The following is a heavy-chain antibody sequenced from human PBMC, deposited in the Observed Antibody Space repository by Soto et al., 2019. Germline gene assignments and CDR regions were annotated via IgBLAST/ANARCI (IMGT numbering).Heavy chain of an antibody. Sequence: QVQLQESGPGLVKPSETLSLTCTVSGDSISTDKWWSWVRQPPGKGLEWIGEIWHGGNTNYSPSLKSRVTMSRAKSNNQFSLRLTSVTAADTAVYYCAKNPCGGGRCDTAFAVWCQGTTVTVSP. CDR1: GDSISTDKW. J-gene: IGHJ3*01. D-gene: IGHD2-15*01. CDR3: AKNPCGGGRCDTAFAV. CDR2: IWHGGNT. V-gene: IGHV4-4*02.